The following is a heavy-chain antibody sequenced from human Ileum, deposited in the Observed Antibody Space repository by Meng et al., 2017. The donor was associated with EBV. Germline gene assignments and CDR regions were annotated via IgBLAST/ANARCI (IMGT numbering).Heavy chain of an antibody. CDR1: GGSFSGYY. D-gene: IGHD4-17*01. CDR3: ARYRLQNDYGDQLYYFDY. Sequence: QVQLQQWGAGLLKPSETLSLTCAVYGGSFSGYYWSWIRQPPGKGLEWIGEINHSGSTNYNPSLKSRVNISLDTSKNQLSLKLSSVTAADTAVYYCARYRLQNDYGDQLYYFDYLGQGTLVTVAA. J-gene: IGHJ4*02. CDR2: INHSGST. V-gene: IGHV4-34*01.